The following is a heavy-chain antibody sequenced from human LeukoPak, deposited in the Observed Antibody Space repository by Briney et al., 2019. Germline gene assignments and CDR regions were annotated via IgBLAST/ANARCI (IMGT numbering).Heavy chain of an antibody. J-gene: IGHJ3*02. D-gene: IGHD3-22*01. CDR1: GYSFTSYW. CDR2: IYPGDSDT. Sequence: GESLKISCKGSGYSFTSYWIGWVRQMPGKGLEWMGIIYPGDSDTRYSPSFQGQVTISADKSISTAYLQWSSLKASDTAMYYCARSGYYDSSGSYAFDIWGQGTMVTVSS. CDR3: ARSGYYDSSGSYAFDI. V-gene: IGHV5-51*01.